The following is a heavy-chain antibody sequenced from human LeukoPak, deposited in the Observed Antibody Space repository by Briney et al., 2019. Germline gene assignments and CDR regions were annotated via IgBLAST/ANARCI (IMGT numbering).Heavy chain of an antibody. Sequence: ASVKVSCKASGYTFTSYDINWVRQATGQGLEWMGWMYPNSGNTGYAQKFQGRVTMTRNTSISTAYMELSSLRSEDTAVYYCARALLEGRYCSGGSCYSALYYYYYYMDVWGKGTTVTVSS. CDR1: GYTFTSYD. CDR2: MYPNSGNT. D-gene: IGHD2-15*01. J-gene: IGHJ6*03. V-gene: IGHV1-8*01. CDR3: ARALLEGRYCSGGSCYSALYYYYYYMDV.